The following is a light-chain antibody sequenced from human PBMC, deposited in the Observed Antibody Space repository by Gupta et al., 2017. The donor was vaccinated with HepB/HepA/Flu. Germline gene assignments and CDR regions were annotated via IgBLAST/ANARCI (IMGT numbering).Light chain of an antibody. CDR1: ESVFSN. V-gene: IGKV3-15*01. Sequence: VLMTQSPAHLPGSPGESATLSCRAGESVFSNLAWYPQKPGQAPRLLIYDASVRATGIPPRFSGSGSGTEFTLTVSSLQPEDFAVYYCQQYDNWWTFGQGSRVEIK. J-gene: IGKJ1*01. CDR3: QQYDNWWT. CDR2: DAS.